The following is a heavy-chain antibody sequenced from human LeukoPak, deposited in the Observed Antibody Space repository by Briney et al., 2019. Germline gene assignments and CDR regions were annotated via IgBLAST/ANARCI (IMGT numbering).Heavy chain of an antibody. J-gene: IGHJ1*01. V-gene: IGHV4-34*01. CDR1: GRSFRGYY. D-gene: IGHD1-1*01. Sequence: ASETLSLTCAVYGRSFRGYYWHWIRQPPGKGLEWIGDINYSGDTTYKPSLKSRVSISADTSKNQFSLRLSSVTAADTALYYCARGGRDTSALFRTEEFFQEWGQGTLVTVSS. CDR2: INYSGDT. CDR3: ARGGRDTSALFRTEEFFQE.